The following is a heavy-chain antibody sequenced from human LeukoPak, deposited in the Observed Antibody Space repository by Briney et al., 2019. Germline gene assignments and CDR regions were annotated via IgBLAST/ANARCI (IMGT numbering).Heavy chain of an antibody. D-gene: IGHD3-10*02. CDR3: AKFFTGEYVRAFDV. J-gene: IGHJ3*01. CDR1: GFTFSDYY. V-gene: IGHV3-11*04. Sequence: GGSLRLSCAASGFTFSDYYMSWIRQAPGKGLEWVSYISSSGSTIYYADSVKGRFTISRDNAKNSLYLQMNSLRAEDTAVYYCAKFFTGEYVRAFDVWGQGTMVTVSS. CDR2: ISSSGSTI.